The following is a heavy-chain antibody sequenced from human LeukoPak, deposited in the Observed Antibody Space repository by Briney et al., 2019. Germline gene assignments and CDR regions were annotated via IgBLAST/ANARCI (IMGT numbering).Heavy chain of an antibody. V-gene: IGHV3-53*01. CDR3: ARIEWERLGRAFDI. D-gene: IGHD1-26*01. CDR2: IYNTGAT. Sequence: PSETLSLTCAVYGGSFSGYYWSWIRQAPGKGLEWVSSIYNTGATHYAESVKGRFTISRDNSKNTLFLQMNSLRAEDMAVYYCARIEWERLGRAFDIWGQGTMVTVSS. J-gene: IGHJ3*02. CDR1: GGSFSGYY.